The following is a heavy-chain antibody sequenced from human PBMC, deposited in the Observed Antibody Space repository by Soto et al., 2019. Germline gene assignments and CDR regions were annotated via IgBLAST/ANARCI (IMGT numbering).Heavy chain of an antibody. V-gene: IGHV1-69*13. CDR1: GGTFSSYA. Sequence: VASVKVSCKASGGTFSSYAISWVRQAPGQGLEWMGGIIPIFGTANYAQKFQGRVTITADESTSTAYMELSSLRSEDTAVYYCARDGYGSGSYYIDYWGQGTLVTVSS. CDR3: ARDGYGSGSYYIDY. D-gene: IGHD3-10*01. CDR2: IIPIFGTA. J-gene: IGHJ4*02.